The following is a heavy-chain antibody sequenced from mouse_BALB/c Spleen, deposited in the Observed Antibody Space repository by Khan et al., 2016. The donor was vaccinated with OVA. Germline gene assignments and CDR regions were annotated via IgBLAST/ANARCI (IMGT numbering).Heavy chain of an antibody. CDR1: GFSLTDYG. CDR2: MWGDGTT. D-gene: IGHD2-10*01. V-gene: IGHV2-6-1*01. Sequence: QVQLKQSGPGLVAPSQSLSITCTISGFSLTDYGVHWVRQPPGKGLEWLVLMWGDGTTSYNSALKSRLTFSKDNSKSQVFLKMNRLQTDDTAMYFCARQPYYHYNVMDYGGQGSSVTVSS. CDR3: ARQPYYHYNVMDY. J-gene: IGHJ4*01.